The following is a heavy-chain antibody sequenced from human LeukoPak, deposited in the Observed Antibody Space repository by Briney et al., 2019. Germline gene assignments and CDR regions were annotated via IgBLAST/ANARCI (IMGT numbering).Heavy chain of an antibody. CDR1: GFTFSSYA. V-gene: IGHV3-23*01. CDR3: AKAYYDILTGYYAPDAFDI. Sequence: GASLRLSCAASGFTFSSYAMSWVRQAPGKGLEWVSAISGSGGSTYYADSVKGRLTISRDNSKNTLYLQMNSLRAEDTAVYYCAKAYYDILTGYYAPDAFDIWGQGTMVTVSS. CDR2: ISGSGGST. D-gene: IGHD3-9*01. J-gene: IGHJ3*02.